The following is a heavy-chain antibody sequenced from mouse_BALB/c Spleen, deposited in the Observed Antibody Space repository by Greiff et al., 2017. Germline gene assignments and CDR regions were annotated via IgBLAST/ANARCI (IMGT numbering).Heavy chain of an antibody. D-gene: IGHD2-14*01. CDR2: INSNGGST. CDR3: ARSYRYDGIAY. CDR1: GFTFSSYG. Sequence: DVKLVESGGGLVQPGGSLKLSCAASGFTFSSYGMSWVRQTPDKRLELVATINSNGGSTYYPDSVKGRFTISRDNAKNTLYLQMSSLKSEDTAMYYCARSYRYDGIAYWGQGTLVTVSA. J-gene: IGHJ3*01. V-gene: IGHV5-6-3*01.